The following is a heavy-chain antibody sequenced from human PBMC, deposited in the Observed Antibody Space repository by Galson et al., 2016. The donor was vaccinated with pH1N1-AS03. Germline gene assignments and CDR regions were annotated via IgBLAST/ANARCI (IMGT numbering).Heavy chain of an antibody. J-gene: IGHJ4*02. CDR1: GFVFSTSA. D-gene: IGHD2-2*01. V-gene: IGHV3-33*01. CDR3: ARTFPGRVVVVAAAMQEGPDY. Sequence: SLRLSCAASGFVFSTSAIHWVRQSPGKGLEWVAFIRYDESIKNYGDSVKGRFTISRDNAKNSLFLQMHSLRAEDTAVYYCARTFPGRVVVVAAAMQEGPDYWGQGTLVTVSS. CDR2: IRYDESIK.